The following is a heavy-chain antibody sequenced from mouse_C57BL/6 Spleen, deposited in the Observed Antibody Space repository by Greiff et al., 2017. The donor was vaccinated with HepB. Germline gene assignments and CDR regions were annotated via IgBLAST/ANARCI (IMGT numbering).Heavy chain of an antibody. D-gene: IGHD1-1*01. V-gene: IGHV1-55*01. CDR2: IYPGSGST. J-gene: IGHJ4*01. CDR1: GYTFTSYW. Sequence: VQLQQPGAELVKPGASVKMSCKASGYTFTSYWITWVKQRPGQGLEWIGDIYPGSGSTNYNEKFKSKATLTVDTSSSTAYMQLSSLTSEDSAVYYCARYPVVEAMDYWDQGTSVTVSS. CDR3: ARYPVVEAMDY.